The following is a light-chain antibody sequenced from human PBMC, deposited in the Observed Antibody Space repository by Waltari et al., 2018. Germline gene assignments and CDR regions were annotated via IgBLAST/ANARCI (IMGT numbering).Light chain of an antibody. Sequence: EIVLTQSPGTLSLSPGERATLSCRASQSVSSSYLAWYQQKPGQPPRLLIYGPSSRATGIPDRFSGSGSGTDFTLTISRLEPEDFAVYYCQQYGSSPTFGQGTKLEIK. J-gene: IGKJ2*01. CDR1: QSVSSSY. V-gene: IGKV3-20*01. CDR3: QQYGSSPT. CDR2: GPS.